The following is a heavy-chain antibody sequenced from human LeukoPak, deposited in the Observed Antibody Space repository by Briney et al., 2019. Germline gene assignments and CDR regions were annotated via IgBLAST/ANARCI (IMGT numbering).Heavy chain of an antibody. V-gene: IGHV3-21*01. Sequence: GGSLRLSCAASGFTVSSNCMSWVRQAPGKGLEWVSSISSSSSYIYYADSVKGRFTISRDNAKNSLYLQMNSLRAEDTAVYYCARYIVVVPAAIRYFDYWGQGTLVTVSS. CDR2: ISSSSSYI. CDR3: ARYIVVVPAAIRYFDY. CDR1: GFTVSSNC. D-gene: IGHD2-2*02. J-gene: IGHJ4*02.